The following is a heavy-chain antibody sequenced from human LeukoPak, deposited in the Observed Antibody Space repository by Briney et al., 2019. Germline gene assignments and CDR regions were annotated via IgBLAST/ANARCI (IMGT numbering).Heavy chain of an antibody. CDR2: ITPIFGTA. Sequence: SVKVSCKASGGTFRRFTISWVRQAPGQGFEWMGGITPIFGTANFAQKFQGRVSITADESTSTAFMELSSLRSEDTVVYYCAREWGLESSGYYYAYWGQGTLVTVSS. J-gene: IGHJ4*02. D-gene: IGHD3-22*01. CDR3: AREWGLESSGYYYAY. V-gene: IGHV1-69*13. CDR1: GGTFRRFT.